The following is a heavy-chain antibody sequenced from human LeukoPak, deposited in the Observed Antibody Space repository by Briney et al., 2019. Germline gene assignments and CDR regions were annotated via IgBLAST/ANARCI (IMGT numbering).Heavy chain of an antibody. D-gene: IGHD1-26*01. CDR1: RFTFSTYE. CDR3: ARDGVVGPATTAAFDY. Sequence: GGSLRLSCVASRFTFSTYEFNWFRQAPGRGLEWISYINSDGSTIYYADSVKGRFTVSRDNTKNSLFLQVNSLRVEDTALYYCARDGVVGPATTAAFDYWCQGTLVIVSS. CDR2: INSDGSTI. V-gene: IGHV3-48*03. J-gene: IGHJ4*02.